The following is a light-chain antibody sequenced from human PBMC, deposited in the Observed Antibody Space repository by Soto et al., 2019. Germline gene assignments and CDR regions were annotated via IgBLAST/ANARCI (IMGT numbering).Light chain of an antibody. V-gene: IGKV3-15*01. CDR2: GGS. J-gene: IGKJ1*01. CDR3: QQSAGT. Sequence: EVVMTQSPATLSVSPGERATLSCRASHNLSNNLAWYQQKPGQAPRLLIYGGSTRATGIPARFSGSGSDTEFTLTISGLQSEDSAVYYCQQSAGTFGQGTKVEIK. CDR1: HNLSNN.